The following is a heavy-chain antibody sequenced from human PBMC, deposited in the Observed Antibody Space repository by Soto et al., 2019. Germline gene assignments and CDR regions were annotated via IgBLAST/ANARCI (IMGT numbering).Heavy chain of an antibody. CDR1: WVTGVDIG. J-gene: IGHJ6*02. V-gene: IGHV3-53*01. CDR3: ARHTIFGVVISIPGLDLDYGMDV. D-gene: IGHD3-3*01. Sequence: AAWVTGVDIGRSCVLKAPGKGLEWVSVIYSGGSTYYADSVKGRFTISRDNSKNTLYLQMNSLRAEDTAVYYCARHTIFGVVISIPGLDLDYGMDVWGHGTTVTVS. CDR2: IYSGGST.